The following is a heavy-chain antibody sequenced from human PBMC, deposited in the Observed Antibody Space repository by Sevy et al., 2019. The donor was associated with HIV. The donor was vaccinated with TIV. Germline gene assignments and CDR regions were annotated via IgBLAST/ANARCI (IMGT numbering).Heavy chain of an antibody. J-gene: IGHJ4*02. Sequence: SETLSLTCTVSGGSITSPYWNWIRQPPGKGLEWIANIYYNGHINYNPSLKSRATLSLDTSKNQSSLRLSSETAANTAKYYCAGEKAWGWGNSWGQGTLVTVSS. CDR2: IYYNGHI. V-gene: IGHV4-59*11. D-gene: IGHD6-19*01. CDR1: GGSITSPY. CDR3: AGEKAWGWGNS.